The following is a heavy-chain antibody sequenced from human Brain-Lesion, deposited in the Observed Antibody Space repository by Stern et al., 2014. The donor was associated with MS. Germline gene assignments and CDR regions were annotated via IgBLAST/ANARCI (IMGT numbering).Heavy chain of an antibody. D-gene: IGHD3-22*01. Sequence: VQLEESGAEVKKPGASVKVSCKASGYTFTGYYMHWVRQAPGHGLEWMGWINPKSGCTNYAQKFQGWVTMTRDTSINTAYMELSRLISDDTAVYYCATYYYDSTGYNDFWGQGTLVTVSS. CDR3: ATYYYDSTGYNDF. J-gene: IGHJ4*02. CDR2: INPKSGCT. V-gene: IGHV1-2*04. CDR1: GYTFTGYY.